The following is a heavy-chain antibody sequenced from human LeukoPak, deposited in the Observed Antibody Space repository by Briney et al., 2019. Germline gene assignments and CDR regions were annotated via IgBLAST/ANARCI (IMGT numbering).Heavy chain of an antibody. V-gene: IGHV4-39*01. CDR3: ARSRNLYYDSSGLSAFDI. D-gene: IGHD3-22*01. CDR1: GGSISSSSYY. Sequence: SETLSLTCTVSGGSISSSSYYWGWIRQPPGKGLEWLGSIYYSGSTYYNPSLKSRVTISVDTSKSQFSLKLSSVTAADTAVYYCARSRNLYYDSSGLSAFDIWGQGTMVTVSS. CDR2: IYYSGST. J-gene: IGHJ3*02.